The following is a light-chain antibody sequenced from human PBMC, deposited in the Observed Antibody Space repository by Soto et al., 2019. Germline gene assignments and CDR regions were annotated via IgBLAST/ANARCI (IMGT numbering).Light chain of an antibody. CDR1: SSDVGSYNL. Sequence: QSALTQPPSASGSPGQSVTISCTGTSSDVGSYNLVSWYQQHPTKAPKLLIFEGSKRPSGVSNRFSGSKSGNTAALTISGLQAVDEADYYCCSFAGSSTVVFGGGTKLTVL. CDR3: CSFAGSSTVV. V-gene: IGLV2-23*01. J-gene: IGLJ2*01. CDR2: EGS.